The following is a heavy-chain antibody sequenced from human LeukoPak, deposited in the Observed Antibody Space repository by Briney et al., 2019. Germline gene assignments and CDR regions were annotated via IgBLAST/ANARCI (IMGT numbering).Heavy chain of an antibody. J-gene: IGHJ4*02. CDR1: GFTFSSYA. V-gene: IGHV3-23*01. CDR3: AKVPGWLLWFGELRC. CDR2: ISGSGGST. Sequence: GGSLRLSCAASGFTFSSYAMSWVRQAPGKGLEWVSAISGSGGSTYYADSVKGRFTISRDNSKNTLYLQMNSLRAEDTAVYYRAKVPGWLLWFGELRCWGQGTLVTVSS. D-gene: IGHD3-10*01.